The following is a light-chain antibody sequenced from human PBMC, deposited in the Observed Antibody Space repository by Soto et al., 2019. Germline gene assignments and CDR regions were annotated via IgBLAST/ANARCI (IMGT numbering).Light chain of an antibody. Sequence: DIPMTQSPSSLSASLGDRVTITCQSSQDISNYLNWYQQKPGKAPKLLIYDASNLETGVPSRFSGSGSGTDFTFTISSLQPEDIATYYCQQYNTYSTFGQGTRLEI. J-gene: IGKJ5*01. CDR3: QQYNTYST. CDR2: DAS. CDR1: QDISNY. V-gene: IGKV1-33*01.